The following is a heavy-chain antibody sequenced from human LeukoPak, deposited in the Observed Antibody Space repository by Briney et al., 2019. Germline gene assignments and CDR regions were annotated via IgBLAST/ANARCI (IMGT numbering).Heavy chain of an antibody. CDR2: INHSGST. V-gene: IGHV4-34*01. J-gene: IGHJ5*02. CDR3: ARSQARIAADNWLDP. D-gene: IGHD6-13*01. Sequence: SETLSLTCAVYGGSFSGYYWSWIRQPPGKGLEWIGEINHSGSTNYNPSLKSRVTISVDTSKNQFSLKLSSVTAADTAVYYCARSQARIAADNWLDPWGQGTLVTVSS. CDR1: GGSFSGYY.